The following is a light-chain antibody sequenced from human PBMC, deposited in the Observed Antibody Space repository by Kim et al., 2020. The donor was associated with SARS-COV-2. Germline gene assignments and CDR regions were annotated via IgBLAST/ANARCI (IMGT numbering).Light chain of an antibody. V-gene: IGLV1-44*01. CDR2: SNN. Sequence: QSVLTQPPSASGTPGQRVTISCSGSSSNIGSNTVNWYQHLPGTAPKLLLYSNNQRPSGVPDRCSGSKSGTSASLAISGLQSEDEADYYCAAWDDSLNGYVFGTGTKVTVL. J-gene: IGLJ1*01. CDR1: SSNIGSNT. CDR3: AAWDDSLNGYV.